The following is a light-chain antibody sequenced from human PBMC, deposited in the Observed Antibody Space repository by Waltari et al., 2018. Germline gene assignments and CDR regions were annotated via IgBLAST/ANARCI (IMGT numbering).Light chain of an antibody. J-gene: IGLJ3*02. CDR1: AFQMQS. Sequence: SYELTQPPSVPVSPGQTARIICSGCAFQMQSAYWYQQKSGQAPGLVIYEDNKRPSGIPPRFSGSSSGTLATLTINGARVEDAADYYCFSTDSSGDRGVFGGGTKLAVL. V-gene: IGLV3-10*01. CDR2: EDN. CDR3: FSTDSSGDRGV.